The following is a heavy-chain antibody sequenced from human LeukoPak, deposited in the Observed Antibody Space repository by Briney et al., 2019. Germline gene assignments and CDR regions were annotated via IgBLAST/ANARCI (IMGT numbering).Heavy chain of an antibody. D-gene: IGHD3-3*01. Sequence: SETLSLTCAVYGGSFRGYYWSWIRQPPGKGLEWIGEINHSGSTDYNPSLKSRVTISVDTSKNQFSLKLSSVTAADTAVYYCARVVGSRITIFGVVIPKTNNWFDPWGQGTLVTVSS. J-gene: IGHJ5*02. CDR3: ARVVGSRITIFGVVIPKTNNWFDP. CDR1: GGSFRGYY. V-gene: IGHV4-34*01. CDR2: INHSGST.